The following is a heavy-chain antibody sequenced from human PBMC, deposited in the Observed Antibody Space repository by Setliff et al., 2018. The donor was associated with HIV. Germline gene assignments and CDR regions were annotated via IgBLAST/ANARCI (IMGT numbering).Heavy chain of an antibody. CDR1: GFTFSSHW. Sequence: SLRLSCAASGFTFSSHWMHWVRQAPGKGLVWVSRIKSDGSSTAYADSVKGRFTISRDNAKSTLYLQMNSLRVEDTAVYYCAREDVTTSGLDIWGQGTMVTVSS. CDR2: IKSDGSST. V-gene: IGHV3-74*01. J-gene: IGHJ3*02. D-gene: IGHD4-17*01. CDR3: AREDVTTSGLDI.